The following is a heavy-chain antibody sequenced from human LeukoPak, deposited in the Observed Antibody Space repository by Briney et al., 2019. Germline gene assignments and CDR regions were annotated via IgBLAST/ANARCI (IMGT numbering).Heavy chain of an antibody. CDR2: ISAYNGNT. Sequence: ASVKVSCKASGYSFSSNSISWMRQAAGQGLEWMGWISAYNGNTKYAQKLQGGVTMTTDTSTNTAYMELRSLRSGDTAVYYCARDFGGSYTGGGWFDPWGQGTLVTVSP. D-gene: IGHD1-26*01. CDR3: ARDFGGSYTGGGWFDP. J-gene: IGHJ5*02. CDR1: GYSFSSNS. V-gene: IGHV1-18*01.